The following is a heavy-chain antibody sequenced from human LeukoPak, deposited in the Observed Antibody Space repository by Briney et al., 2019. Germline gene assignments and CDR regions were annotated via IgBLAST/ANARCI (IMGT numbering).Heavy chain of an antibody. J-gene: IGHJ5*02. Sequence: KPSETLSLTCAVYGGSFSGYYWGWIRQPPGKGLEWIGEINHSGSTNYNPSLKSRVTISVDTSKNQFSLKLSSVTAADTAVYYCARGRYSSSWYRPDGGWFDPWGQGTLVTVSS. CDR1: GGSFSGYY. D-gene: IGHD6-13*01. CDR3: ARGRYSSSWYRPDGGWFDP. V-gene: IGHV4-34*01. CDR2: INHSGST.